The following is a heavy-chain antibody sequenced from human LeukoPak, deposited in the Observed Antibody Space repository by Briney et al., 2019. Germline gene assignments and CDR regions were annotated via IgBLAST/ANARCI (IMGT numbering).Heavy chain of an antibody. D-gene: IGHD1-26*01. V-gene: IGHV3-23*01. Sequence: PGGSLRLSCAASGFTFSSYAMSWVRQAPGKGQEWVSAISGSGGSTYYADSVKGRFTISRDNSKNKLYLQMNSLRAEDTAVYYCAKDEWEPEYYFDYWGQGSLVTVSS. CDR2: ISGSGGST. CDR3: AKDEWEPEYYFDY. J-gene: IGHJ4*02. CDR1: GFTFSSYA.